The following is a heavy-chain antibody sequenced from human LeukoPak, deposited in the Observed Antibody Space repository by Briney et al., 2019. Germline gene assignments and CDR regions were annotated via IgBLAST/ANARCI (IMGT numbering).Heavy chain of an antibody. J-gene: IGHJ4*02. V-gene: IGHV4-4*08. Sequence: PSETLSLTCTVSGGSINNYYWSWIRQPPGKGLEWIGYIYSSGSTNYNPSLKSRVTISVDTSKNQFSLNLRSVTAADTAVYYCARDTAYKDYWGQGTLVTVSS. CDR3: ARDTAYKDY. CDR2: IYSSGST. CDR1: GGSINNYY. D-gene: IGHD5-24*01.